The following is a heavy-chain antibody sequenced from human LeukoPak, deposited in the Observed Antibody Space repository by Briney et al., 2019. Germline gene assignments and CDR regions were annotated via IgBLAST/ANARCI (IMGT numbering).Heavy chain of an antibody. V-gene: IGHV3-21*01. CDR1: GFTFSSYS. CDR3: AREKDSSSWPDY. J-gene: IGHJ4*02. CDR2: ISSSSSYI. D-gene: IGHD6-13*01. Sequence: PGGSLRLSCAASGFTFSSYSMNWVRQAPGKGLEWVSSISSSSSYIYYADSVKGRFTISRDNAKNSLYLQMYSLRAEDTAVYYCAREKDSSSWPDYWGQGTLVTVSS.